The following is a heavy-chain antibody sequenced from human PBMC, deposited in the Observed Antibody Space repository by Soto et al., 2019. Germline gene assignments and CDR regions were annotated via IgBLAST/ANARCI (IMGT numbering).Heavy chain of an antibody. V-gene: IGHV4-59*01. CDR3: ARAEAYHYDSSGQFAY. CDR1: GGSISSYY. Sequence: SETLSLTCTVSGGSISSYYWSWIRQPPGKGLEWIGYIYYSGSTNYNPSLKSRVTISVDTSKNQFSLKLSSVTAADTAVYYCARAEAYHYDSSGQFAYWGQGTLVTVSS. J-gene: IGHJ4*02. D-gene: IGHD3-22*01. CDR2: IYYSGST.